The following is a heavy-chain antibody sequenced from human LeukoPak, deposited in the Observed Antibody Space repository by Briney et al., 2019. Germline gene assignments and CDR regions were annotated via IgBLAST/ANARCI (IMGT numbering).Heavy chain of an antibody. Sequence: GASVKVSCKASGYTFTSYYMHWVRQAPGQGLEWMGIINPSGGSTSYAQKFQGRVTMTRDTSTSTVYMELSSLRSEDTAVYYCARDILWFGESEYYYYYYGMDVWGQGTTVTVSS. V-gene: IGHV1-46*01. J-gene: IGHJ6*02. CDR1: GYTFTSYY. D-gene: IGHD3-10*01. CDR2: INPSGGST. CDR3: ARDILWFGESEYYYYYYGMDV.